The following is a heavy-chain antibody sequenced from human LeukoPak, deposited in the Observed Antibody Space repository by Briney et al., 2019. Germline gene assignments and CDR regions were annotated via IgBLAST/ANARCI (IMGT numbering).Heavy chain of an antibody. D-gene: IGHD6-13*01. V-gene: IGHV4-4*07. CDR3: ARDADSSSWYALDWFDP. CDR2: IYTSGST. Sequence: SETLSLTCTVSGGSISSYYWSWIRQPAGKGLEWIGRIYTSGSTNYNPSLKSRVTMSVDTSKNQFSLKLSSVTAADTAVYYCARDADSSSWYALDWFDPWGQGTLVTVSS. J-gene: IGHJ5*02. CDR1: GGSISSYY.